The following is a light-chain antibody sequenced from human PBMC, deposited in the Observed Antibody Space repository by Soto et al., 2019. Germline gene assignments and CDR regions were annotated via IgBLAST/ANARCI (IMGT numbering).Light chain of an antibody. CDR3: QQYASSPLT. Sequence: EMVLTQSPGTLSSSPGERATLSCRASQTVGPNYLACYQQKPGQAPRLLIYHASNSATGIPDRFSGSGSGTYFALTISRLEPEDFAVYYCQQYASSPLTFGGGAKVEI. J-gene: IGKJ4*01. CDR2: HAS. V-gene: IGKV3-20*01. CDR1: QTVGPNY.